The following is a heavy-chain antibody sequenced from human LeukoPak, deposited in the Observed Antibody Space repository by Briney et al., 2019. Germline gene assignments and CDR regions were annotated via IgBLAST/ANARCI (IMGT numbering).Heavy chain of an antibody. V-gene: IGHV3-7*01. CDR3: ARADSSSWYD. D-gene: IGHD6-13*01. CDR1: GVSISSYY. CDR2: TKEDGSVK. Sequence: ETLSLTCTVSGVSISSYYWSWIRQSPGKGLEWVANTKEDGSVKYCVDSVKGRFTISRDNAKNSLYLQMNSLRVEDTAVYYCARADSSSWYDWGQGTLVTVSS. J-gene: IGHJ4*02.